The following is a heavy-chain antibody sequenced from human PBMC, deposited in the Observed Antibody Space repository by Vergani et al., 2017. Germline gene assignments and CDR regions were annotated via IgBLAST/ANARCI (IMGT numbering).Heavy chain of an antibody. CDR2: IYYSGST. D-gene: IGHD3-22*01. V-gene: IGHV4-59*01. Sequence: QVQLQESGPGLVKPSETLSLTCTVSGGSISSYYWSWIRQPPGKGLEWVGYIYYSGSTNYNPSLKSRVTISLDTSKNQFSLKLSSVTAADTAVYYCARALPQYYYDMGYFDLWGRGTLVTVSS. CDR1: GGSISSYY. CDR3: ARALPQYYYDMGYFDL. J-gene: IGHJ2*01.